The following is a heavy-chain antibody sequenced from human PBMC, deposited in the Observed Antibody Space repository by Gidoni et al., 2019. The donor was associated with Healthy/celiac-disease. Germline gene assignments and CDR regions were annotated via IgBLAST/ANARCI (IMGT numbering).Heavy chain of an antibody. CDR3: ARPDYDSSGYGAFDI. CDR1: GGSISSSSYY. D-gene: IGHD3-22*01. Sequence: QLQLPESGPGLVKPSETLSLTCTVSGGSISSSSYYWGWIRQPPGKGLEWIGSIYYSGSPYYNPSLKSRVTISVDTSKNQFSLKLSSVTAADTAVYYCARPDYDSSGYGAFDIWGQGTMVTVSS. CDR2: IYYSGSP. V-gene: IGHV4-39*01. J-gene: IGHJ3*02.